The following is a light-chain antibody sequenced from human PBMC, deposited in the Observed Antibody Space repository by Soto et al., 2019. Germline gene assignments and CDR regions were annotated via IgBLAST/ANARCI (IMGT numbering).Light chain of an antibody. Sequence: VMTQSPAILSVSPGERATLSRRASQSISSNFAWYQQKPGQAPRLLMFRTSTRATGFPARFSGSGSGTEFNLTISSLQSEDFAVYYCQQYNNWPRATFGGGTKVEIK. J-gene: IGKJ4*01. CDR1: QSISSN. CDR2: RTS. V-gene: IGKV3-15*01. CDR3: QQYNNWPRAT.